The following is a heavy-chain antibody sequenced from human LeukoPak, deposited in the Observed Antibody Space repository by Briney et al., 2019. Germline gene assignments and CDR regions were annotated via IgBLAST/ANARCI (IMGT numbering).Heavy chain of an antibody. CDR2: FDPEGGKI. J-gene: IGHJ4*02. V-gene: IGHV1-24*01. CDR1: GYTLTELA. D-gene: IGHD5-12*01. CDR3: VPGIVAPPYSGFGDY. Sequence: GASVNVSCTGSGYTLTELAMHWVRQAPGKGLEWMGVFDPEGGKIIYAESFQGRVTMTEDNSKDTPYMELSSLRAEDTAVYYCVPGIVAPPYSGFGDYWGQGTLVTVSS.